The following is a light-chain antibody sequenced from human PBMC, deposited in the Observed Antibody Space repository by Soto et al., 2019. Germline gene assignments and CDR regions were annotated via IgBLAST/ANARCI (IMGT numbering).Light chain of an antibody. V-gene: IGKV3-15*01. Sequence: IVMAQSPGTLSVSPGEIATLSCSSSHVFSILLSFYQQKPGQAPRLLIHGATTRATGIPARFSGSGSGTEFTLTISGLQSEDFATYYCQQYNNWPVTFGGGTKVDIK. CDR3: QQYNNWPVT. CDR1: HVFSIL. CDR2: GAT. J-gene: IGKJ4*01.